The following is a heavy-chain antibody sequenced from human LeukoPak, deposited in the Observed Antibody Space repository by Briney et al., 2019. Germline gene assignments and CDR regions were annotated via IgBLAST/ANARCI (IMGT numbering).Heavy chain of an antibody. D-gene: IGHD4-17*01. J-gene: IGHJ1*01. Sequence: SETLSLTCTVSGGSISSYYWSWIRQPPGKGLEWIGYIYYGGSTNYNPSLKSRVTISVDTSKNQFSLKLSSVTAADTAVYYCARVVHGVIQHWGQGTLVTVSS. CDR1: GGSISSYY. CDR3: ARVVHGVIQH. V-gene: IGHV4-59*01. CDR2: IYYGGST.